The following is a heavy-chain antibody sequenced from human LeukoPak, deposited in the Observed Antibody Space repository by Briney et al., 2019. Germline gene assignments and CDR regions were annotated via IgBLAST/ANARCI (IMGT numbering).Heavy chain of an antibody. CDR3: ARVPFLKLEWSYFDY. CDR1: GFTFSSYA. Sequence: GGSLRLSCAASGFTFSSYAMHWVRQAPGKGLEWVAVISYDGSNKYYADSVKGRFTISRDNSKNTLCLQMNSLRAEDTAVYYCARVPFLKLEWSYFDYWGQGTLVTVSS. V-gene: IGHV3-30-3*01. CDR2: ISYDGSNK. J-gene: IGHJ4*02. D-gene: IGHD3-3*01.